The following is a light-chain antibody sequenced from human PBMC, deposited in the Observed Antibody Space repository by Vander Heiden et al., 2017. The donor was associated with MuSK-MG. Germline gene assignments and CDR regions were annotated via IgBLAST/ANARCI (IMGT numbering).Light chain of an antibody. V-gene: IGKV3-20*01. Sequence: SPGERATLSCRAGQSVTSSSLAWYQQKPGQAPRLLIYGASTRATGIPDRFSGSGSGTDFTLTISRLEPEDFAVYYCQHYGRAETFGQGTKVEIK. J-gene: IGKJ1*01. CDR1: QSVTSSS. CDR3: QHYGRAET. CDR2: GAS.